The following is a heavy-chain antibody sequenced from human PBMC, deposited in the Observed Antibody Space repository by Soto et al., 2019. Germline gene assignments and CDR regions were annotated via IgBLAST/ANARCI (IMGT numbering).Heavy chain of an antibody. Sequence: GASVKVSCKASGYTFTSYAMHWVRQAPGQRLEWMGWINAGNGNTKYSQKFQGRVTITRDTSASTAYMELSSLRSEDTAVYYCARDPEQDTDMASPVYYYYGMDVWGQATTDTVFS. CDR3: ARDPEQDTDMASPVYYYYGMDV. CDR1: GYTFTSYA. V-gene: IGHV1-3*01. CDR2: INAGNGNT. D-gene: IGHD5-18*01. J-gene: IGHJ6*02.